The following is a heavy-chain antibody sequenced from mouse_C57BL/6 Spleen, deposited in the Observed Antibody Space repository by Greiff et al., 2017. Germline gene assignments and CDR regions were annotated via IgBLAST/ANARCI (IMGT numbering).Heavy chain of an antibody. V-gene: IGHV1-64*01. CDR1: GYTFTSYW. J-gene: IGHJ3*01. CDR3: ARSRDYGYDGFAY. D-gene: IGHD2-2*01. CDR2: IHPNSGST. Sequence: QVQLQQPGAELVKPGASVKLSCKASGYTFTSYWMHWVKQRPGQGLEWIGMIHPNSGSTNYNEKFKSKATLTVDKSSSTAYMQLSSLTSEDSAVXYCARSRDYGYDGFAYWGQGTLVTVSA.